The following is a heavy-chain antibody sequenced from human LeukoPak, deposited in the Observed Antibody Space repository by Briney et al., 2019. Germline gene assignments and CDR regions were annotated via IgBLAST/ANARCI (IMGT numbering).Heavy chain of an antibody. CDR3: ATLSSWGVLGMDY. Sequence: ASVKVSCKASGYTFTDYSMHWVRQAPRQGREWMGWINPNSGGTKYTQESQGRVTMTRDTSITTAYMELSRLKSDDTAVYYCATLSSWGVLGMDYWGQGTLVTASS. V-gene: IGHV1-2*02. CDR1: GYTFTDYS. CDR2: INPNSGGT. J-gene: IGHJ4*02. D-gene: IGHD2/OR15-2a*01.